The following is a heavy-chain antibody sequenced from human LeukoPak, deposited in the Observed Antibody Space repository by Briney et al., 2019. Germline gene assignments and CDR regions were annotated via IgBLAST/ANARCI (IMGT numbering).Heavy chain of an antibody. Sequence: PGGSLRLSCAASGFTFSSYSMNWVRQAPGKGLEWVSSISSSSSYIYYADSVKGRFTISRDNAKNSLYLQMNRLRAEDTAVYYCARRTRGIAAAGAFDIWGQGTMVTVSS. CDR2: ISSSSSYI. J-gene: IGHJ3*02. V-gene: IGHV3-21*01. D-gene: IGHD6-13*01. CDR3: ARRTRGIAAAGAFDI. CDR1: GFTFSSYS.